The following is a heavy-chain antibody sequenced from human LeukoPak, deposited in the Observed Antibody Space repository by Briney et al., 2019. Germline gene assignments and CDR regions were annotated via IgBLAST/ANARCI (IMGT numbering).Heavy chain of an antibody. J-gene: IGHJ4*02. Sequence: PGGSLRLSCAASGFTFSNYWMHWVRHAPGKGLVWVSRISSDGSSTNYADSVKGRFTISRDNAKNTLYLQMNSLRAEDTAVYYCAKGGIVGTTQPYFDYWGQGTLVTVSS. D-gene: IGHD1-26*01. CDR1: GFTFSNYW. V-gene: IGHV3-74*01. CDR3: AKGGIVGTTQPYFDY. CDR2: ISSDGSST.